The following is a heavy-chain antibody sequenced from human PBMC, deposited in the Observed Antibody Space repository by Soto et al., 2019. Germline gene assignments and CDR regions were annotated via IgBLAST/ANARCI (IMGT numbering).Heavy chain of an antibody. CDR2: ISGGGDTT. CDR1: GFTFNNYA. J-gene: IGHJ4*02. CDR3: AKGRGGSGSLTPRVDF. D-gene: IGHD3-10*01. V-gene: IGHV3-23*01. Sequence: EVQLLESGGGLVQPGGSLRLSCAASGFTFNNYAMTWVRKAPGKGLEWVSAISGGGDTTSYADSVKGRFTVSRDGSKNTLSLQMSSLRAEDTALYYCAKGRGGSGSLTPRVDFWGQGNLVTVSS.